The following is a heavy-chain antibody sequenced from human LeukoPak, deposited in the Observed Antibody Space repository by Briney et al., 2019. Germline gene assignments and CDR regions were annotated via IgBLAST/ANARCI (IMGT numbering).Heavy chain of an antibody. Sequence: GRSLRLSCAASGFTFSSYGMHWVCQAPGKGLGWVAVIWYDGSNKYYADSVKGRFTISRDNSKNTLYLQMNSLRAEDTAVYYCARDEVQAAAHHSCYYYYMDVWGKGTTVTVSS. CDR3: ARDEVQAAAHHSCYYYYMDV. V-gene: IGHV3-33*01. CDR1: GFTFSSYG. CDR2: IWYDGSNK. D-gene: IGHD6-13*01. J-gene: IGHJ6*03.